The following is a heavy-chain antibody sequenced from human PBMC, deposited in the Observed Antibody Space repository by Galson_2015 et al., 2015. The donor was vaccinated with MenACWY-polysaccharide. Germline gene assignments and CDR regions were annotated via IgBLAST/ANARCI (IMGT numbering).Heavy chain of an antibody. D-gene: IGHD1-26*01. CDR1: RFTFSSSW. V-gene: IGHV3-74*01. CDR2: INTDGSIT. Sequence: SLRLSCAASRFTFSSSWMHWVRQAPGKGLVWVSRINTDGSITHYADSVKGRFTISRDNAKNTLYLQMNSLRVEDTAVYYCAWVSGSDAGYWGQGTLVTVSS. J-gene: IGHJ4*02. CDR3: AWVSGSDAGY.